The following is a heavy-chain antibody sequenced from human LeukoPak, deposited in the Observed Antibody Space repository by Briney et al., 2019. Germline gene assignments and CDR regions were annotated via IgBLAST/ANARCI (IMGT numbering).Heavy chain of an antibody. V-gene: IGHV4-34*01. CDR3: ARGKTGYYYDSSGTISVDAFDI. D-gene: IGHD3-22*01. Sequence: GSLRLSCAASGFTFSSYAMSWVRQAPGKGLEWIGEINHSGSTNYNPSLKSRVTISVDTSKNQFSLKLSSVTAADTAVYYCARGKTGYYYDSSGTISVDAFDIWGQGTMVTVSS. CDR2: INHSGST. J-gene: IGHJ3*02. CDR1: GFTFSSYA.